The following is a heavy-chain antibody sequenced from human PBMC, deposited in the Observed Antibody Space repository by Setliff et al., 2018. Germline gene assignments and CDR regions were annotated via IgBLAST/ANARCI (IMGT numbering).Heavy chain of an antibody. D-gene: IGHD3-16*01. J-gene: IGHJ4*02. CDR3: TRSRSPRVVLAADFDL. Sequence: SVKVSCKGSGGAFTSHGVSWVRQASGQGLEWMGGIIPLSDITSYAQTLQGRVTVTADKSTNTVNMELRSLTSDDTAVYFCTRSRSPRVVLAADFDLWGQGTLVTVSS. V-gene: IGHV1-69*10. CDR1: GGAFTSHG. CDR2: IIPLSDIT.